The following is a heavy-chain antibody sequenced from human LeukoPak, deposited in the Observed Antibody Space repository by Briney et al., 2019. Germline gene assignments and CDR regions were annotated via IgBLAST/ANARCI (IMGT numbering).Heavy chain of an antibody. Sequence: GGSLRLSCAASGFTFSTYNMNWVRQAPGKGLEWVSSISSSSSYIYYADSVKGRFTISRDNAKNSLYLQMNSLRAEDTAVYYCARVKDPTYPGAFDIWGQGTRVTVSS. J-gene: IGHJ3*02. V-gene: IGHV3-21*01. CDR2: ISSSSSYI. CDR1: GFTFSTYN. CDR3: ARVKDPTYPGAFDI.